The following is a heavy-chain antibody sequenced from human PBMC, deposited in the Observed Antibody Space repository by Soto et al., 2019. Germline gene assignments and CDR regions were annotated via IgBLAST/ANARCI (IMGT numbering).Heavy chain of an antibody. D-gene: IGHD3-10*01. Sequence: ASVKVSCKASGYTFTGYYMHWVRQAPGQGLEWMGWINPNSGGTNYAQKFQGRVTMTRDTSISTAYMELSRLRSDGTAVYYCARDQITMVRGGDYYYYGMDVWGQGTTVTAP. CDR3: ARDQITMVRGGDYYYYGMDV. J-gene: IGHJ6*02. CDR2: INPNSGGT. CDR1: GYTFTGYY. V-gene: IGHV1-2*02.